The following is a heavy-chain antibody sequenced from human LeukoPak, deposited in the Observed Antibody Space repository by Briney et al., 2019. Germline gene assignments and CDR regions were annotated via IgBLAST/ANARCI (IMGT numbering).Heavy chain of an antibody. CDR1: GGSISSGGYY. J-gene: IGHJ4*02. D-gene: IGHD6-13*01. V-gene: IGHV4-30-2*01. Sequence: SQTLSLTCTVSGGSISSGGYYWSWIRQPPGKGLEWIGYIYHSGSTYYNPSLKSRVTISVDRSKNQFSLKLSSVTAADTAVYYCARDSAAAGMPSNDYWGQGTLVTVSS. CDR3: ARDSAAAGMPSNDY. CDR2: IYHSGST.